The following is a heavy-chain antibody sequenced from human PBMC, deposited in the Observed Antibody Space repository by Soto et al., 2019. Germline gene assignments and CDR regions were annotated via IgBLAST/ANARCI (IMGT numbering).Heavy chain of an antibody. Sequence: SETLSLTCTVSGGSISSGGYYWSWIRQHPGKGLEWIGYIYYSGSTYYNPSLKSRVTISVDTSKNQFSLKLSSVTAADTAVYYCASANSYYYDSSGSYSFEALPSLFDYWGQGTLVTVSS. CDR2: IYYSGST. CDR3: ASANSYYYDSSGSYSFEALPSLFDY. CDR1: GGSISSGGYY. D-gene: IGHD3-22*01. V-gene: IGHV4-31*03. J-gene: IGHJ4*02.